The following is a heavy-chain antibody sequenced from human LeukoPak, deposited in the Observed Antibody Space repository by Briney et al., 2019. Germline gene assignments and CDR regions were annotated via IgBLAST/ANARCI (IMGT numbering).Heavy chain of an antibody. D-gene: IGHD3-9*01. CDR1: GYTFTSYG. J-gene: IGHJ4*02. Sequence: ASVKVSCKASGYTFTSYGISWVRQAPGQGLEWMEWISAYNGNTNYAQKLQGRVTMTTDTSTSTAYMELRSLRSDDTAVYYCARMYYDILTGYPPGYYFDYWGQGTLVTVPS. CDR2: ISAYNGNT. V-gene: IGHV1-18*01. CDR3: ARMYYDILTGYPPGYYFDY.